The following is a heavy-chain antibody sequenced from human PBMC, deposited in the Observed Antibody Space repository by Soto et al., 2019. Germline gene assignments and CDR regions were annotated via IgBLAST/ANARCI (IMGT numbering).Heavy chain of an antibody. V-gene: IGHV4-34*02. CDR3: ARAAGSPYYMDV. Sequence: QVQLQQWGAGLLKPSETLSLTCDVYGGSFSGYHWNWIRLSPGKGLEWIGGIHHSGATNYNPSLKSRVTLSGDTSKDQYSLGLSAVTAADTGVYYCARAAGSPYYMDVWCRGTTVTVSS. CDR2: IHHSGAT. D-gene: IGHD3-10*01. J-gene: IGHJ6*03. CDR1: GGSFSGYH.